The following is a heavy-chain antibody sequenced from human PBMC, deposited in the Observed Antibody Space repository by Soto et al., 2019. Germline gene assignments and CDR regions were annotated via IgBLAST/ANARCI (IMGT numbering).Heavy chain of an antibody. J-gene: IGHJ4*02. CDR2: ISQSGNT. CDR1: SGSFSGYY. Sequence: SETLSLACSIYSGSFSGYYWSWIRQPPGKGLEWIGEISQSGNTNYSPSLKSRVSISIDTSKKQFSLNLASVSAADTAVYYCARAPKVSGSSQTRPDFWGQGTLVTVSS. D-gene: IGHD6-6*01. CDR3: ARAPKVSGSSQTRPDF. V-gene: IGHV4-34*01.